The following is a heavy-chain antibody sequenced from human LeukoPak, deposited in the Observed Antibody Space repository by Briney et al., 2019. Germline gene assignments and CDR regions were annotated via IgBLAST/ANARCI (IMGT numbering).Heavy chain of an antibody. CDR3: VKQPVTAMAPIDY. J-gene: IGHJ4*02. V-gene: IGHV4-39*01. Sequence: SETLSLTCSVSGGSISSYYWGWIRQPPGKGLEWIGSIYYSGSTYYNPSLKSRVTISVDTSKNQFSLKLSSVTAADTAVYYCVKQPVTAMAPIDYWGQGTLVTVSS. CDR1: GGSISSYY. CDR2: IYYSGST. D-gene: IGHD5-18*01.